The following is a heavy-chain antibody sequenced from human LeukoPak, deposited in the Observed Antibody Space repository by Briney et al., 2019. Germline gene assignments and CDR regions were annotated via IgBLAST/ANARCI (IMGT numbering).Heavy chain of an antibody. Sequence: GGSLRLSCAASGFTVSSNYMSWVRQAPGKGLEWVSVIYSGGSTYYAGSVKGRFTISRDNSKSTLYLQMNSLRAEDTAVYYCARDKYVWGSYRYFDYWGQGTLVTVSS. CDR2: IYSGGST. CDR3: ARDKYVWGSYRYFDY. V-gene: IGHV3-66*02. J-gene: IGHJ4*02. CDR1: GFTVSSNY. D-gene: IGHD3-16*02.